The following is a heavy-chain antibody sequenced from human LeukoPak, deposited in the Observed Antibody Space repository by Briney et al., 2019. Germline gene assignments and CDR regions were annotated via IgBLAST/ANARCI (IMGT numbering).Heavy chain of an antibody. Sequence: GGSLRLSCAASGVTFSTYAMTWVRQAPGKGQEWLSAISGDGVYIYYSESVKGRFTNSRDNSKSTLYLQMSNLRAEDTAVYYCAKNRATGMAFYDYWGQGIQVTISS. CDR1: GVTFSTYA. CDR2: ISGDGVYI. D-gene: IGHD5-18*01. J-gene: IGHJ4*02. CDR3: AKNRATGMAFYDY. V-gene: IGHV3-23*01.